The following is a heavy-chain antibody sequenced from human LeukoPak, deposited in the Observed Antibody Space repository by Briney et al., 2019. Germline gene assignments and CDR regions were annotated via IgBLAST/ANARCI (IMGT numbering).Heavy chain of an antibody. D-gene: IGHD6-13*01. CDR3: ARGWGYRYSISWYYYMDV. V-gene: IGHV4-4*07. Sequence: PSETLSLTCTVSGGSISSYYWSWIRQPAGKGLEWIGRIYTSGSTNYNPSLKSRVTMSVDTSKNQFSLKLSSVTAADTAVYYCARGWGYRYSISWYYYMDVWGKGTTVTVSS. CDR2: IYTSGST. CDR1: GGSISSYY. J-gene: IGHJ6*03.